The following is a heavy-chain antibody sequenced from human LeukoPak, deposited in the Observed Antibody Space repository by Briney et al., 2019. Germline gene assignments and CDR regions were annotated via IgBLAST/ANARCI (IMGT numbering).Heavy chain of an antibody. Sequence: ASVKVSCNVSGYTLTELSMHWVRQAPGKGLEWMGGFDPEDGETIYAQKFQGRVTMTEDTSTDTAYMELSSLRSEDTAVYYCATVTEFYCSSGPKTYPFDYWGQGTLVTVSS. CDR3: ATVTEFYCSSGPKTYPFDY. V-gene: IGHV1-24*01. CDR1: GYTLTELS. D-gene: IGHD2-15*01. CDR2: FDPEDGET. J-gene: IGHJ4*02.